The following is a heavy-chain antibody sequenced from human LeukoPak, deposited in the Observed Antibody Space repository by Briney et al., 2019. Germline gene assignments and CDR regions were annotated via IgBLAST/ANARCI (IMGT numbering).Heavy chain of an antibody. CDR3: AKEDDYGDYPYFDY. D-gene: IGHD4-17*01. CDR2: ISYDGSNK. Sequence: PGRSLRLSCAASGFTFSSYAMHWVRQAPGKGLEWVAVISYDGSNKYYADSVKGRFTISRDNSKNTLYLQMNSLRAEDTAVYYCAKEDDYGDYPYFDYWGQGTLVTVSS. V-gene: IGHV3-30-3*01. CDR1: GFTFSSYA. J-gene: IGHJ4*02.